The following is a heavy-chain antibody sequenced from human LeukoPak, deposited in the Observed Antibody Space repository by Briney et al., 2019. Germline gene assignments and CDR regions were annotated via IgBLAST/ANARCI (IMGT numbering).Heavy chain of an antibody. V-gene: IGHV1-69*01. CDR3: ARERWLQYPLDY. CDR1: GGTFGSYA. D-gene: IGHD5-24*01. CDR2: IIPIFGTA. J-gene: IGHJ4*02. Sequence: SVKVSCKASGGTFGSYAISWVRQAPGQGLEWMGGIIPIFGTANYAQKFQGRVTITADESTSTAYMELSSLRSEDTAVYYCARERWLQYPLDYWGQGTLVTVSS.